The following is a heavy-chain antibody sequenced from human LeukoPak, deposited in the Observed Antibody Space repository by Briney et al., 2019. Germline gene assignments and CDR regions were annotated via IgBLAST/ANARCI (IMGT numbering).Heavy chain of an antibody. CDR1: GGSISSYY. CDR3: ASLGSSGEFDY. CDR2: IYTSGST. D-gene: IGHD6-6*01. Sequence: PSETLSLTCTVSGGSISSYYWSWVRQPAGKGLEWIGRIYTSGSTNYNPSLKSRVTMSVDTSKNQFSLKLSSVTAADTAVYYCASLGSSGEFDYWGQGTLVTVSS. V-gene: IGHV4-4*07. J-gene: IGHJ4*02.